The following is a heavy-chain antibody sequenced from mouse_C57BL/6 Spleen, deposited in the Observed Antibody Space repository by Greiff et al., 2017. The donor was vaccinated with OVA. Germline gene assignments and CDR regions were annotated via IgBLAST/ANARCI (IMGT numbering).Heavy chain of an antibody. D-gene: IGHD2-4*01. CDR3: ARGIYYDYPFDG. V-gene: IGHV1-53*01. CDR1: GYTFTSHW. CDR2: INPSNGGT. Sequence: QVQLQQPGTELVKPGASVKLSCKASGYTFTSHWMHWVKQRPGQGLEWIGNINPSNGGTNYNEKFKSKATLTVDKSSSTAYMQLSSLTSEDSAVYYCARGIYYDYPFDGWGQGTTLTVSS. J-gene: IGHJ2*01.